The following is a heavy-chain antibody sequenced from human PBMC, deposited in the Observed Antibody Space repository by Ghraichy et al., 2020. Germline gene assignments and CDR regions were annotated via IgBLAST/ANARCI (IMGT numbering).Heavy chain of an antibody. CDR2: VSYSGNT. D-gene: IGHD3-10*01. V-gene: IGHV4-61*01. CDR1: GVSVSSDSYS. CDR3: GRPLLNLPVRGAIDW. Sequence: SQTLSLTCIVSGVSVSSDSYSWSWIRQPPGKGLEWIGYVSYSGNTNYNPSLRSRVTISLDASKNQFSLTLTSVTAADTAVYYCGRPLLNLPVRGAIDWWDQGMLVTVSS. J-gene: IGHJ4*02.